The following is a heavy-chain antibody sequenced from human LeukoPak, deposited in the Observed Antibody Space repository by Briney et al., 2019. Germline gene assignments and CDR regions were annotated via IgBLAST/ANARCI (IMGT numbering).Heavy chain of an antibody. CDR2: IIAILGIA. CDR3: ARASMSIVGATTGLNSRDVDY. D-gene: IGHD1-26*01. Sequence: ASVKVSCKASGGTFSSYAISWVRQAPGQGLEWMGRIIAILGIANYAQKFQGRVTITADKPTSTAYMELSSLRSEDTAVYYCARASMSIVGATTGLNSRDVDYWGQGTLVTVSS. V-gene: IGHV1-69*04. J-gene: IGHJ4*02. CDR1: GGTFSSYA.